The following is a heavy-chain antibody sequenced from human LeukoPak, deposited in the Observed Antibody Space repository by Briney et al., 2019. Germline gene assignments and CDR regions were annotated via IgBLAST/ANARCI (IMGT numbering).Heavy chain of an antibody. D-gene: IGHD3-10*01. J-gene: IGHJ4*02. CDR3: AKDRSTPGY. Sequence: PGGSLRLSCAASGFTFSFHSMNWFRQAPGKGPEWVSSISSSGSFISYADSVEGRFTISRDNDKNSLYLQMNSLRAEDTAVYYCAKDRSTPGYWGQGTLVTVSS. CDR1: GFTFSFHS. CDR2: ISSSGSFI. V-gene: IGHV3-21*04.